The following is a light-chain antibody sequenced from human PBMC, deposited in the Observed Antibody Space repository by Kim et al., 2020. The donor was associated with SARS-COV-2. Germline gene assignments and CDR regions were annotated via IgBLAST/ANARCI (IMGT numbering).Light chain of an antibody. V-gene: IGLV6-57*04. CDR2: ADK. J-gene: IGLJ3*02. CDR3: QSYDSTNHWV. CDR1: SGSIASNY. Sequence: NFTLTQPHSVSESPGKTVTISCTRSSGSIASNYVQWYQQRPGSAPTTVIYADKQRPSGVPDRFSGSIDSSSNSASLTISGMRPEDEADYYCQSYDSTNHWVFGGGTQLTVL.